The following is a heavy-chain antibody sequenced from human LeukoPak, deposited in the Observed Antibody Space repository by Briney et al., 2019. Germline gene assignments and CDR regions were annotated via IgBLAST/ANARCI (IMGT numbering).Heavy chain of an antibody. Sequence: PSETLSLTCTVSGGSISGYYWSWIRQPPGKGLEWIGYIYSRGFANYNPSLESRVTISVDVSKNQFSLNLNSVTAADTAVYYCAEATSNWFDPWGQEIPVTVSS. J-gene: IGHJ5*02. CDR2: IYSRGFA. V-gene: IGHV4-4*09. CDR3: AEATSNWFDP. CDR1: GGSISGYY.